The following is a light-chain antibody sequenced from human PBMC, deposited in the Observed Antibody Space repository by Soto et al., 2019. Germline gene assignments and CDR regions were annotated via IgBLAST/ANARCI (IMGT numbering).Light chain of an antibody. CDR2: EVS. Sequence: QSALTQPASVSGSPGQTITISCTGTSSDVGAYKSVSWYQQHPGKAPRLMMYEVSNWPSGVSIRFSGSKSGNTASLTISGLQTEDEADYYCSSYTSTTTVVFGGGTKVTVL. CDR3: SSYTSTTTVV. CDR1: SSDVGAYKS. V-gene: IGLV2-14*01. J-gene: IGLJ2*01.